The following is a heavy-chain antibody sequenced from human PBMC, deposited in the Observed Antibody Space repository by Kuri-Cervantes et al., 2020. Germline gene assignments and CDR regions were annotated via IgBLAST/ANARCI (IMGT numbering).Heavy chain of an antibody. D-gene: IGHD3-10*01. Sequence: ASVKVSCKASGYTFTSYGISWVRQAPGQGLEWTGWISAYNGNTNYAQKLQGRVTMTTDTSTSTAYMELRSLRSDDTAVYYCAREMGGLLWFGELLPMGYYYYYGMDVWGQGTTVTVSS. CDR1: GYTFTSYG. J-gene: IGHJ6*02. CDR2: ISAYNGNT. CDR3: AREMGGLLWFGELLPMGYYYYYGMDV. V-gene: IGHV1-18*01.